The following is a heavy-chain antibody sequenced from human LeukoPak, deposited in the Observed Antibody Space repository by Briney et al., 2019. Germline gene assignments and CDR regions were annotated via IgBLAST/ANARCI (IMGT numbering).Heavy chain of an antibody. CDR1: GFIFTSYW. J-gene: IGHJ5*02. V-gene: IGHV3-7*01. D-gene: IGHD6-6*01. CDR2: IKQDGREK. Sequence: PGGSLRLSCAASGFIFTSYWMTWVRQAPGKGLEWVANIKQDGREKNYVDSVKGRFTISRDNAKNSLYLQMNSLRAEDTAVYYCVRQLVSWGQGTLVTVSS. CDR3: VRQLVS.